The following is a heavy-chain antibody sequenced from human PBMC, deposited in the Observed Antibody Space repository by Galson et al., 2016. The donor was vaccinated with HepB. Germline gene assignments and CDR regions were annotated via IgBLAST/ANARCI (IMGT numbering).Heavy chain of an antibody. J-gene: IGHJ6*02. D-gene: IGHD3-16*01. Sequence: ETLSLTCTVSGGSISRSSYYWGWIRQSPGKGLEWIGSIYKSGSTYYSPSLKSRVIISVDMSQNQFSLNLSSATVADTAVYHCARLGAISVWGQGTTVTVSS. V-gene: IGHV4-39*01. CDR3: ARLGAISV. CDR2: IYKSGST. CDR1: GGSISRSSYY.